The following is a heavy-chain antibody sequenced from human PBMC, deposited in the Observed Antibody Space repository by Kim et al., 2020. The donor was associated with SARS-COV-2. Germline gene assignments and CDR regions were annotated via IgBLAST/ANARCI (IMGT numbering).Heavy chain of an antibody. Sequence: DSVKGRFTTSRDNAKNTLYLQMNSLRDEDTAVYYCAKHVGASLYYYGMDVWGQGTTVTVSS. D-gene: IGHD1-26*01. CDR3: AKHVGASLYYYGMDV. J-gene: IGHJ6*02. V-gene: IGHV3-23*02.